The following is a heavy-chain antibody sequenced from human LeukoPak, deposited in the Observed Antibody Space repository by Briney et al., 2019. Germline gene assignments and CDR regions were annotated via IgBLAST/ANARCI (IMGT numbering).Heavy chain of an antibody. Sequence: PGGSLRLSCAASGFTFSDYYMSWIRQAPGKGLEWVSYISSTSNTIYYADSVKGRFTISRDNAKNSLYLQMNSLRAEDTAVYYCAGIAAGDAFDIWGQGTMVTVSS. CDR1: GFTFSDYY. V-gene: IGHV3-11*04. CDR3: AGIAAGDAFDI. J-gene: IGHJ3*02. CDR2: ISSTSNTI. D-gene: IGHD6-13*01.